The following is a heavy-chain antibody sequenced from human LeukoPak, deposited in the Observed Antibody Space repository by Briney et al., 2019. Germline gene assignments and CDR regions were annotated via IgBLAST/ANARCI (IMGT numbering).Heavy chain of an antibody. V-gene: IGHV4-34*01. CDR3: ASSSIAARLFDY. J-gene: IGHJ4*02. CDR2: INHSGST. Sequence: KPSETLSVTCAVYGGSFSGYYRSWIRQPPGKGLEWIGEINHSGSTNYNPSLKSRVTISVDTSKNQFSLKLSSVTAADTAVYYCASSSIAARLFDYWGEGTLVTVSS. D-gene: IGHD6-6*01. CDR1: GGSFSGYY.